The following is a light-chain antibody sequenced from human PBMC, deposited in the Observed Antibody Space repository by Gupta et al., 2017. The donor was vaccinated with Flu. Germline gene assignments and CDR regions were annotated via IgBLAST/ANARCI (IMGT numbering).Light chain of an antibody. CDR3: QVWDRSSDFVV. CDR2: DDS. Sequence: GKTDRITCGGNNIGNKVVSWYQQRPGQAPVLVVYDDSVRPSGIPERFSGSKSETTATMTISRVEAGDEAAYYCQVWDRSSDFVVFGGGTELTVL. J-gene: IGLJ2*01. CDR1: NIGNKV. V-gene: IGLV3-21*03.